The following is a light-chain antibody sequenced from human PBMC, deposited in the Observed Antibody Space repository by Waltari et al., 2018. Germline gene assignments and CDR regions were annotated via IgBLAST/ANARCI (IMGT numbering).Light chain of an antibody. CDR2: WAS. Sequence: DIVMTQSPDSLAVSLGETATINCKSSQSVFFSSNHNNYLAWYQQKPGQAPKLLIYWASTRESGVPDRFSGSGSGTDFTLTISSLQAEDVAIYYCQQYSSLPLTFGGGTKVEIK. J-gene: IGKJ4*01. V-gene: IGKV4-1*01. CDR3: QQYSSLPLT. CDR1: QSVFFSSNHNNY.